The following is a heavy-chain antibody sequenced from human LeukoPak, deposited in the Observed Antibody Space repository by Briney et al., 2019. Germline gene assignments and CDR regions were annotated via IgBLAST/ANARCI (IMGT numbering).Heavy chain of an antibody. V-gene: IGHV4-59*01. Sequence: SETLSLTCTVSTDSISDYYWGWIRQPPGKGLEWIAYISDTGGISYKPSLKSRVTISLKPSQNKFSLKVTSVNTSDTGVYYCARVTENNWFDPWGQGILVTVSS. J-gene: IGHJ5*02. CDR1: TDSISDYY. CDR3: ARVTENNWFDP. CDR2: ISDTGGI. D-gene: IGHD2-8*01.